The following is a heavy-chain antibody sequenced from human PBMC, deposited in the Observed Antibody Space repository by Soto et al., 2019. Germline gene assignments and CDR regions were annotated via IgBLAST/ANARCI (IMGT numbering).Heavy chain of an antibody. J-gene: IGHJ4*02. CDR1: GFTFSSYA. CDR3: AKDRFSSSWFDY. D-gene: IGHD6-13*01. Sequence: GGSLRLSCAASGFTFSSYAMSWVRQAPGKGLEWVSAISGSGGSTYYADSVKGRFTISRDNSKNTLYLQMNSLRAEDTGVYYCAKDRFSSSWFDYWGQGTLVTVSS. CDR2: ISGSGGST. V-gene: IGHV3-23*01.